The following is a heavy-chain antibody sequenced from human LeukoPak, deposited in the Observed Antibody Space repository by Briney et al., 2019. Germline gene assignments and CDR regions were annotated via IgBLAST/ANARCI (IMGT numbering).Heavy chain of an antibody. CDR2: ISAYNGNT. V-gene: IGHV1-18*01. Sequence: ASVKVSCKASGYTFTSYGISWVRQAPGQGLEWMGWISAYNGNTNYAQKLQGRVTMATDTSTSTAYMELRSLRSDDTAVYYCASIAVAGLSFDYWGQGTLVTVSS. CDR3: ASIAVAGLSFDY. D-gene: IGHD6-19*01. J-gene: IGHJ4*02. CDR1: GYTFTSYG.